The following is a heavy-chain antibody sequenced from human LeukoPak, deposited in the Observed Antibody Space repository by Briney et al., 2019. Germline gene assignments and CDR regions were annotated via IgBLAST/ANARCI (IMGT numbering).Heavy chain of an antibody. CDR2: INPSGGST. CDR3: ARSADVLLWFGDPNWFDP. Sequence: ASVKVSCKASGYTFTSYYMHWVRQAPGQGLEWMGIINPSGGSTSYAQKFQGRVTMTRDMSTSTVYMELSSLRSEDTAVYYCARSADVLLWFGDPNWFDPWGQGTLVAVSS. D-gene: IGHD3-10*01. V-gene: IGHV1-46*01. CDR1: GYTFTSYY. J-gene: IGHJ5*02.